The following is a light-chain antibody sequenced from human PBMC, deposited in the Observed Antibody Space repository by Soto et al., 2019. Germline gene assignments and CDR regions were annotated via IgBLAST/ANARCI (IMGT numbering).Light chain of an antibody. CDR3: SSYGGSNNYV. Sequence: QSALTQPPSASGSPGQSVTISCTGTSSDIGGSNYVSWYQQHPGKAPKLMIYEVSRRPSGVPDRFSGSKSGNTASLTVSGLQAEDEADYYCSSYGGSNNYVFGTGTKLTVL. V-gene: IGLV2-8*01. CDR1: SSDIGGSNY. CDR2: EVS. J-gene: IGLJ1*01.